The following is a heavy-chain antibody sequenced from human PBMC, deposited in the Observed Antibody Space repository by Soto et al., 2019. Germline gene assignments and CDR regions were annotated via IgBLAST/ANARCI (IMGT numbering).Heavy chain of an antibody. CDR1: GGSISSSNW. V-gene: IGHV4-4*02. CDR2: IYHSGST. CDR3: ARMRYSSSWYWFAP. J-gene: IGHJ5*02. D-gene: IGHD6-13*01. Sequence: SETLSLTCAVSGGSISSSNWWSWVRQPPGKGLEWIGEIYHSGSTNYNPSLKSRVTISVDKSKNQFSLKLSSVTAADTAVYYCARMRYSSSWYWFAPWGQGTLVTVSS.